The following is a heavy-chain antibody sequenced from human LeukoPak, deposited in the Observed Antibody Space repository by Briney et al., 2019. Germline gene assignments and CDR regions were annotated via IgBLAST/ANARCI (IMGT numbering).Heavy chain of an antibody. CDR2: INQDGSEK. V-gene: IGHV3-7*01. CDR3: VRDKIVGATYFDY. D-gene: IGHD1-26*01. CDR1: GFTFSTYW. J-gene: IGHJ4*02. Sequence: GGSLRLSCAASGFTFSTYWMSWVRQAPGKGLEWVANINQDGSEKYYVDSVKGRFTISRDNAKSSLYLQMNSLRAEDTAVYYCVRDKIVGATYFDYWGQGTLVTVSS.